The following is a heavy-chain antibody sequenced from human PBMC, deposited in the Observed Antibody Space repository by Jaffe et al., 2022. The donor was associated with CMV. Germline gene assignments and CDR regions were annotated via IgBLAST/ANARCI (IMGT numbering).Heavy chain of an antibody. CDR3: AKGGIVATRVYFDY. CDR2: ISGSGGNT. J-gene: IGHJ4*02. V-gene: IGHV3-23*01. CDR1: GFTFSSYA. Sequence: EVQLLESGGGLVQPGGSLRLSCAASGFTFSSYAMSWVRQAPGKGLEWVSGISGSGGNTYYADSVKGRFTISRDNSKNTLYLQMNSLRAEDTAVYFCAKGGIVATRVYFDYWGQGTLVTVSS. D-gene: IGHD5-12*01.